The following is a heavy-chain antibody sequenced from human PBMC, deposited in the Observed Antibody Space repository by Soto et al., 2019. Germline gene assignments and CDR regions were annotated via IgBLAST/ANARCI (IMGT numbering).Heavy chain of an antibody. CDR3: ARESSIYYDSSGYYYGHYYGMDV. D-gene: IGHD3-22*01. J-gene: IGHJ6*02. CDR1: GFTFSSYE. CDR2: ISSSGSTI. Sequence: GGSLRLSCAASGFTFSSYEMNWVRQAPGKGLEWASYISSSGSTIYYADSVKGRFTISRDNAKNSLYLQMNSLRAEDTAVYYCARESSIYYDSSGYYYGHYYGMDVWGQGTTVTVSS. V-gene: IGHV3-48*03.